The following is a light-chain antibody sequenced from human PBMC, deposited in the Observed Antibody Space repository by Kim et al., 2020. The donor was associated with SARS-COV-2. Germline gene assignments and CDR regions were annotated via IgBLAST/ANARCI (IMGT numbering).Light chain of an antibody. Sequence: SITISCSGTSSDVGGYNYVSWYQQHPGKAPKLLSYDVSHRPSGVSNRFSGSKSGNTASLTSSGLQAEDEADYYCSSYTSSSTHGVFGGGTQLTVL. J-gene: IGLJ2*01. V-gene: IGLV2-14*03. CDR1: SSDVGGYNY. CDR2: DVS. CDR3: SSYTSSSTHGV.